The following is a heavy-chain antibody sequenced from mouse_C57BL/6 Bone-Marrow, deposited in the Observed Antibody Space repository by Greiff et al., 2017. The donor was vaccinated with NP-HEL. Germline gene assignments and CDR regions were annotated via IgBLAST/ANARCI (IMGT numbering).Heavy chain of an antibody. J-gene: IGHJ2*01. CDR1: GYTFTDYE. Sequence: QVQLQQSGAELVRPGASVTLSCKASGYTFTDYEMHWVKQTPVHGLEWIGALDPETGGTAYNQKFKGKAILTADKSSSTAYMELRSLTSEDSAVYYCTREGQLRPLFDYWGQGTTLTVSS. D-gene: IGHD3-2*02. CDR3: TREGQLRPLFDY. V-gene: IGHV1-15*01. CDR2: LDPETGGT.